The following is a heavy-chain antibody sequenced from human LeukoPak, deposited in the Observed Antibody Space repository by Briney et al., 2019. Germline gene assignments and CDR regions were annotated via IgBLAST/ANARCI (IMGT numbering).Heavy chain of an antibody. CDR2: MNPNSGNT. CDR3: ARGLRYCSGGRCYFSPPYYYYMDV. Sequence: GASVKVSCKASGYTFTSFDMNWVRQATGQGLKWMGWMNPNSGNTGYAQKFQGRVTMTRNTSISTAYMELSSLRSEDTAVYYCARGLRYCSGGRCYFSPPYYYYMDVWGKGTTVTISS. J-gene: IGHJ6*03. V-gene: IGHV1-8*01. D-gene: IGHD2-15*01. CDR1: GYTFTSFD.